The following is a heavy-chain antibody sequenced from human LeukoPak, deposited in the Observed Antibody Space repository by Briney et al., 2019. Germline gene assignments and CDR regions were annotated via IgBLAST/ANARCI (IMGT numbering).Heavy chain of an antibody. CDR2: IKQDGSEK. CDR3: ARVGYCSGGSCSYDAFDI. D-gene: IGHD2-15*01. CDR1: GFTFSSYW. V-gene: IGHV3-7*01. J-gene: IGHJ3*02. Sequence: TGGSLRLSCAASGFTFSSYWMSWVRQAPGKGLEWVANIKQDGSEKYYVDSVKGRFTISRDNAKNSLYLQMDSLRAEDTAGYYCARVGYCSGGSCSYDAFDIWGQGTMVTVSS.